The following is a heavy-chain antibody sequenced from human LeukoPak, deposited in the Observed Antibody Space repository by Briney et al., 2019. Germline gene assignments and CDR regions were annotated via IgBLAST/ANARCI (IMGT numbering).Heavy chain of an antibody. Sequence: GASLNGSCKASGYTFTEYYIHWVRQAPGQGLEWMGWINPNSGGTNYTQKFQGRVTMTRDTSISTAYLGLNRLTSDDTAVYYCARVLARYGNLDYWGQGILVTVSS. J-gene: IGHJ4*02. D-gene: IGHD1-14*01. V-gene: IGHV1-2*02. CDR1: GYTFTEYY. CDR3: ARVLARYGNLDY. CDR2: INPNSGGT.